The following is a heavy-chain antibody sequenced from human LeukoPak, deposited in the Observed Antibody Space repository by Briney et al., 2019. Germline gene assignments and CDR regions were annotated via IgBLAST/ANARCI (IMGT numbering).Heavy chain of an antibody. J-gene: IGHJ2*01. Sequence: GGSLRLSCAASGFTLRNYSMNWVRQAPGKGLEWVSSISSSSSYIYYADSMKGRFTISRDNAKNSLYLQMNSLRAEDTAVYYCARDLYYDGSGGDLRGRGTLVTVSS. V-gene: IGHV3-21*06. CDR3: ARDLYYDGSGGDL. CDR1: GFTLRNYS. CDR2: ISSSSSYI. D-gene: IGHD3-22*01.